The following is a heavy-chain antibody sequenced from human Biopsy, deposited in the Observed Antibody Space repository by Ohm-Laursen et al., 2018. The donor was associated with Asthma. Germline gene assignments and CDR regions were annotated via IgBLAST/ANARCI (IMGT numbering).Heavy chain of an antibody. V-gene: IGHV3-7*01. J-gene: IGHJ1*01. Sequence: SLRLSCAASGFTFGDYCMSWVRQVPGQGLEWVANIKHDGSEKNHVDSLEGRFTISRDNAKNLLFLQMNSLGAEDTAVYYCARTFHFWSPYHAEHYQLWGQGTLVTVSS. D-gene: IGHD3-3*01. CDR1: GFTFGDYC. CDR3: ARTFHFWSPYHAEHYQL. CDR2: IKHDGSEK.